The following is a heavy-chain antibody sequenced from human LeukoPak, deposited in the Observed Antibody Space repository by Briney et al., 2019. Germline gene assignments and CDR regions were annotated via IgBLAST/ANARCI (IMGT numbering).Heavy chain of an antibody. CDR3: ARETPDNYCSSTSCLAWFDP. V-gene: IGHV1-69*06. Sequence: AASVKVSCKASGGTFSSYAISWVRQAPGQGLEWMGGIIPIFGTANYAQKFQGRVTITADKSTSTAYMELSSLRSEDTAVYYCARETPDNYCSSTSCLAWFDPWGQGTLVTVSS. D-gene: IGHD2-2*01. CDR1: GGTFSSYA. CDR2: IIPIFGTA. J-gene: IGHJ5*02.